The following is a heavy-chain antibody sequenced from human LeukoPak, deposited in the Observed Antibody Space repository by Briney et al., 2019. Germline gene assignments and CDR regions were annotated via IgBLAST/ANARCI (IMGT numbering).Heavy chain of an antibody. D-gene: IGHD3-10*01. CDR3: AGTNMARGVKIDY. Sequence: SETLSLTCTVSGGSISSSSYYWGWIRQPPGKGLEWIGSIYYSGSTYYKPSLKSRVTISVDTSKNQFSLKLSSVTAADTAVYYCAGTNMARGVKIDYWGQGTLVTVSS. J-gene: IGHJ4*02. V-gene: IGHV4-39*01. CDR1: GGSISSSSYY. CDR2: IYYSGST.